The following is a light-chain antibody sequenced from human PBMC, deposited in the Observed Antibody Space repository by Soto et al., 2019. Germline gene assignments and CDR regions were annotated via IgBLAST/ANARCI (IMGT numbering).Light chain of an antibody. J-gene: IGKJ1*01. CDR1: QSLYSNGNNY. Sequence: DIVVTQSPLSLPVTPGEPASISCRSSQSLYSNGNNYLDWYLQKPGQSQQLLIYLGSSRASGVPDRFSGSGSGTDFTLEISRVEAEDVGVYYCMQALQTPKTFGQGTKVEIK. V-gene: IGKV2-28*01. CDR3: MQALQTPKT. CDR2: LGS.